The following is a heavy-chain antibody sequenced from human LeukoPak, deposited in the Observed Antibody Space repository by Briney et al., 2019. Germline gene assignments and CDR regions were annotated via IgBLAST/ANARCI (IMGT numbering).Heavy chain of an antibody. V-gene: IGHV4-59*01. CDR3: ARGGSGWYELFYDY. CDR1: GGSISSYY. CDR2: IYYSGST. Sequence: SETLSLTCTVSGGSISSYYWSWIRQPPGKGLEWIGYIYYSGSTNYNTSLKSRVTISVDTSKNPFSLKLSSVPAADTAVYYCARGGSGWYELFYDYWGQGTLVTVSS. J-gene: IGHJ4*02. D-gene: IGHD6-19*01.